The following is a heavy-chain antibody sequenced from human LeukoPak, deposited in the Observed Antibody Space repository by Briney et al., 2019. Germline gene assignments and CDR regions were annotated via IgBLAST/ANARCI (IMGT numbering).Heavy chain of an antibody. CDR2: IYHSGST. Sequence: SETLSLTCTVSGGSISSGDYYWSWIRQPPGKGLEWIGEIYHSGSTNYNPSLKSRVTISVDKSKNQFSLKLSSVTAADTAVYYCARGYGGLDYWGQGTLVTVSS. CDR3: ARGYGGLDY. D-gene: IGHD1-1*01. CDR1: GGSISSGDYY. J-gene: IGHJ4*02. V-gene: IGHV4-39*07.